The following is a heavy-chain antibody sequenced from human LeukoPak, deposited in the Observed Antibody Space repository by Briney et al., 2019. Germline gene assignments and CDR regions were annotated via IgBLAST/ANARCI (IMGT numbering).Heavy chain of an antibody. CDR1: GFTFSSYW. CDR3: ARDGEPLLWFGELLGPYFDY. CDR2: IKKDGSEK. J-gene: IGHJ4*02. Sequence: GGSLRLSCAASGFTFSSYWMSWVRQAPGKGLEWVANIKKDGSEKYYVDSVKGRFTISRDNAKNSLYLQMNSLRAEDTAVYYCARDGEPLLWFGELLGPYFDYWGQGTLVTVFS. D-gene: IGHD3-10*01. V-gene: IGHV3-7*03.